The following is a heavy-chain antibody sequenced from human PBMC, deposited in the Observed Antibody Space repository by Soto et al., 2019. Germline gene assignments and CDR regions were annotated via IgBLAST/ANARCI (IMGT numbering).Heavy chain of an antibody. V-gene: IGHV4-39*01. CDR3: ASHVEMATSPIDY. CDR1: GGSISSSSYY. D-gene: IGHD5-12*01. Sequence: PSETLSLTCTVSGGSISSSSYYWGWIRQPPGKGLEWIGSIYYSGSTYYNPSLKSRVTISVDTSKNQSSLKLSSVTAADTAVYYCASHVEMATSPIDYWGQGTLVTVSS. J-gene: IGHJ4*02. CDR2: IYYSGST.